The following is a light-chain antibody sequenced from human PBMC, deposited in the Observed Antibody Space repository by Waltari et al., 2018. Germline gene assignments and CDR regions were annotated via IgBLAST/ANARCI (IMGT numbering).Light chain of an antibody. CDR1: STTITNY. V-gene: IGLV1-47*01. Sequence: QSVLTQPPSASGAPGQEVSISCSGGSTTITNYVFWYQQYPGTAPNLIVYKDYERPSGVPDRFSASRSGPSASLAISGLRSDDEADYYCATWDDSLNGWVFGGGTKLTVL. CDR2: KDY. CDR3: ATWDDSLNGWV. J-gene: IGLJ3*02.